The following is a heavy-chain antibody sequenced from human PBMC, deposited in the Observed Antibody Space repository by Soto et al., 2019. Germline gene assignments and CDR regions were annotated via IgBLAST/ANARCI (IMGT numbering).Heavy chain of an antibody. V-gene: IGHV1-18*01. Sequence: QVQLVQSGAEVKKPGASVKVSCKASGSAFTHSDITWVRQAPGQGLELMGWSNGYNGNTNYAQKLQGRVTMTTDTSTDTAYMELRSLRSDDTAVYYCARPAAGASGTFDFWGQGTRVTVSS. CDR3: ARPAAGASGTFDF. D-gene: IGHD6-13*01. CDR1: GSAFTHSD. CDR2: SNGYNGNT. J-gene: IGHJ4*02.